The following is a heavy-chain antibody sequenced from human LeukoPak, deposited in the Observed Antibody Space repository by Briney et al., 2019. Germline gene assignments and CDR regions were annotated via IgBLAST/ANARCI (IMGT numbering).Heavy chain of an antibody. V-gene: IGHV4-59*01. J-gene: IGHJ6*03. Sequence: PSETLSLTCTVSGRSSSSYYWSWIRQPPGKGLEWIGFIYYSGGSNYNPSLKSRVTISVDTSKNQFSLKLSSVTAADTAVYYCARTTEGSCRGGSCYYFYYYMDVWGKGTTVTVSS. CDR2: IYYSGGS. D-gene: IGHD2-15*01. CDR1: GRSSSSYY. CDR3: ARTTEGSCRGGSCYYFYYYMDV.